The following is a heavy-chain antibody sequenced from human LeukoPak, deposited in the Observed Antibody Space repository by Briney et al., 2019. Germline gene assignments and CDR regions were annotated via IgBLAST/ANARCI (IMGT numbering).Heavy chain of an antibody. Sequence: ASVKVSCKASGYTFTSYYMHWVRQAPGQGLEWMGIINPSGGSTSYAQKFQGRVTMTRDMSTSTVYMELSSLRSEDTAAYYCARDLAAGWELLDWGQGTLVTVSS. CDR1: GYTFTSYY. CDR3: ARDLAAGWELLD. V-gene: IGHV1-46*01. CDR2: INPSGGST. J-gene: IGHJ4*02. D-gene: IGHD1-26*01.